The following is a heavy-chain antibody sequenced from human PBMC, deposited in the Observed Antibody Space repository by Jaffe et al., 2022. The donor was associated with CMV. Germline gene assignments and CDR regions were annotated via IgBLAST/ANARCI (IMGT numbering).Heavy chain of an antibody. J-gene: IGHJ5*02. Sequence: EAQLVESGGGLVQPGGSLRLSCAAAGFTFNTYGMTWVRQAPGKGLEWVAGISGTGGSTYYADSVKGRFTISRDNSKNTLYLQMNSLRAEDTAIYYCADTNYYDSSGSWGQGTLVTVSP. D-gene: IGHD3-22*01. CDR1: GFTFNTYG. CDR3: ADTNYYDSSGS. V-gene: IGHV3-23*04. CDR2: ISGTGGST.